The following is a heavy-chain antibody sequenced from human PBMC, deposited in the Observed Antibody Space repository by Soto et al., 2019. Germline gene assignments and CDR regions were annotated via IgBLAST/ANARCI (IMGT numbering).Heavy chain of an antibody. CDR1: GFTFNNYA. Sequence: PVGSLRLSCAASGFTFNNYAMSWVRQAPGKGLEWVSSINNGGDNIYYADSAKGRFTISRDNSKSTLYLQMNSLRAEDTAVYYCAKTFLARYCSSSICYDPADYFDYWGQGTLVTVSS. V-gene: IGHV3-23*01. J-gene: IGHJ4*02. D-gene: IGHD2-2*01. CDR2: INNGGDNI. CDR3: AKTFLARYCSSSICYDPADYFDY.